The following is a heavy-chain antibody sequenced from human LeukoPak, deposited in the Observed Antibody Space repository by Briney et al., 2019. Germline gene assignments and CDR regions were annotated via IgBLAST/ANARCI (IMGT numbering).Heavy chain of an antibody. D-gene: IGHD4-17*01. CDR3: ARGPNYGDYVANTV. Sequence: ASVKVSCKASGYTFTGYYMHWVRQAPGQGLEWMGWINPNSGGTNYAQKFQGRVTMTRDTSISTAYMELRSLRSDDTAVYYCARGPNYGDYVANTVWGQGTLVTVSS. CDR1: GYTFTGYY. V-gene: IGHV1-2*02. J-gene: IGHJ4*02. CDR2: INPNSGGT.